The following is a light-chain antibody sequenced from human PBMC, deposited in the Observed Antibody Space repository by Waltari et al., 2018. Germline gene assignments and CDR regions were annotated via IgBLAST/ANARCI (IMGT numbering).Light chain of an antibody. CDR1: RSDVGGFNY. Sequence: QSALTQPPSASGSPGQSVTISCTGTRSDVGGFNYVSWYQQHPGKAPKLIIFEVTKRPSGVPDRFSGSKSGNTASLTVSGLQSEDEADYYCSSYGGNNNILFGGGTKLSVL. CDR3: SSYGGNNNIL. CDR2: EVT. V-gene: IGLV2-8*01. J-gene: IGLJ2*01.